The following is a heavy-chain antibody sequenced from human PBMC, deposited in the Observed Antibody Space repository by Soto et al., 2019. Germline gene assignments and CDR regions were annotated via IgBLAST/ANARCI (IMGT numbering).Heavy chain of an antibody. CDR3: ARHRIAAAAPLYFDY. Sequence: QLQLQESGPGLVKPSETLSLTCTVSGGSISSSSYYWGWIRQPPGKGLEWIGSIYYSGSTYYNPSLKSRVTISVDTSKNQFSLKLSSVTAADTAVYYCARHRIAAAAPLYFDYWGQGTLVTVSS. CDR1: GGSISSSSYY. J-gene: IGHJ4*02. CDR2: IYYSGST. V-gene: IGHV4-39*01. D-gene: IGHD6-13*01.